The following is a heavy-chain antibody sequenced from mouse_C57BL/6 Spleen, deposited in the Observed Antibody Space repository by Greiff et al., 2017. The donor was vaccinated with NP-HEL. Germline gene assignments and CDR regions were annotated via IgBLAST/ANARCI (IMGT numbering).Heavy chain of an antibody. V-gene: IGHV1-55*01. D-gene: IGHD3-3*01. CDR3: ARRERGAGPCDD. Sequence: QVQLQQPGAELVKPGASVKMSCKASGYTFTSYWITWVKQRPGQGLEWIGDIYPGSGSTNYNEKFKSKATLTVDTSSSTAYMQLSSLTSEDSAVYYCARRERGAGPCDDWGQGTTLTVSS. J-gene: IGHJ2*01. CDR2: IYPGSGST. CDR1: GYTFTSYW.